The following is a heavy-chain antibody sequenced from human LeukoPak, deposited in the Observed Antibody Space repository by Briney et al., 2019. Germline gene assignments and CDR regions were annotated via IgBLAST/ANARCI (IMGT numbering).Heavy chain of an antibody. CDR3: ARLLAGDYVRRRLYYFDY. CDR1: GGSISSYY. CDR2: IYYSGST. D-gene: IGHD4-17*01. J-gene: IGHJ4*02. V-gene: IGHV4-59*08. Sequence: SSETLSLTCTVSGGSISSYYWSWIRQPPGKGLEWIGYIYYSGSTNYNPSLKSRVTISVDTSKNQFSLKLSSVTAADTAVYYCARLLAGDYVRRRLYYFDYWGQGTLVTVSS.